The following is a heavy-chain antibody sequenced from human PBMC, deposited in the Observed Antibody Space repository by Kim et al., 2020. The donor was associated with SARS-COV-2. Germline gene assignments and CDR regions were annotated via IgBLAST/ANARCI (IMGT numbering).Heavy chain of an antibody. V-gene: IGHV3-48*02. D-gene: IGHD1-1*01. CDR3: ARAVPGNYYYYYGMDV. J-gene: IGHJ6*02. Sequence: SVKGRFTISRDNAKNSLYLQMNSLRDKDTAVYYCARAVPGNYYYYYGMDVWGQGTTVTVSS.